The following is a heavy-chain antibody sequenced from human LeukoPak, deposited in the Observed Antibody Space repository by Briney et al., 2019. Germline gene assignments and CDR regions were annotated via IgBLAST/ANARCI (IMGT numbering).Heavy chain of an antibody. CDR3: AASLPNIVVVPATKGPFGY. D-gene: IGHD2-2*01. V-gene: IGHV3-30-3*01. CDR2: ISYDGSNK. J-gene: IGHJ4*02. CDR1: GFTFSSYA. Sequence: GGSLRLSCAASGFTFSSYAIHWVRQAPGKGLEWVAVISYDGSNKYYADSVKGRFTISRDNSKNTLYLQMNSLRAEDTAVYYCAASLPNIVVVPATKGPFGYWGQGALVTVSS.